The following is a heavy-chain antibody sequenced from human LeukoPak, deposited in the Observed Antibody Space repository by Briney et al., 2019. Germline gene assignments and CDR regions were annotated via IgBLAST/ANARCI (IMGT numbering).Heavy chain of an antibody. CDR1: GFTFSSSA. D-gene: IGHD6-19*01. V-gene: IGHV3-23*01. CDR2: ISASGGST. J-gene: IGHJ4*02. Sequence: GGSLRLSCAASGFTFSSSAMSWVRQVPGKGLEWVSGISASGGSTYYADSVRGRFTISRDNSKNTLYLQMNSLRAEDTAVYYCAKESRGWYGYFDYWGQGTLVTVSS. CDR3: AKESRGWYGYFDY.